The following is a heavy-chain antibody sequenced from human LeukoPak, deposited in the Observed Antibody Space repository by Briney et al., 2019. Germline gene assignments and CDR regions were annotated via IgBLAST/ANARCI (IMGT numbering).Heavy chain of an antibody. Sequence: KPSETLSLTGTVSGGSISSYYWSWIRQPPGKGLEWIGYIYYSGSTSYNPSLKSRVTISVDTSKNQFSLKLSSVTAADTAVYYCARRLTSYVYFDYWGQGTLVTVSS. CDR3: ARRLTSYVYFDY. V-gene: IGHV4-59*08. J-gene: IGHJ4*02. CDR2: IYYSGST. CDR1: GGSISSYY. D-gene: IGHD2/OR15-2a*01.